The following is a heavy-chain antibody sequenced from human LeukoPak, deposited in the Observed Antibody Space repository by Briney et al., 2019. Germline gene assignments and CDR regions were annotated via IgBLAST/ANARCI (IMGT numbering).Heavy chain of an antibody. CDR2: INSDGSST. D-gene: IGHD6-19*01. CDR1: GFTFSSYW. J-gene: IGHJ4*02. V-gene: IGHV3-74*01. CDR3: ARAQWLDSFDY. Sequence: GGSLRLSCAASGFTFSSYWMHWVRQAPGKGLVWVSRINSDGSSTSYADSVKGRFTISRDNAKNTLYLQMNSLRDEDTAVYYCARAQWLDSFDYWGQGTLVTVSS.